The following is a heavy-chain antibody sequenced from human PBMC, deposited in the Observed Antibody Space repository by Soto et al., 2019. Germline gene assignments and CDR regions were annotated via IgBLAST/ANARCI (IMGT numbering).Heavy chain of an antibody. V-gene: IGHV1-18*03. CDR2: ISAYNGNT. Sequence: VQLVQSGAEVKKPGASVKVSCKASGYTFTSYGISWVRQAPGQGLEWMGWISAYNGNTNYAQKLQGRVTMTTDTSTSTASMELRSLRSDDMAVYYCARVGGWGCSGGTSCFDYWGQGTLVTVSS. CDR3: ARVGGWGCSGGTSCFDY. CDR1: GYTFTSYG. D-gene: IGHD2-15*01. J-gene: IGHJ4*02.